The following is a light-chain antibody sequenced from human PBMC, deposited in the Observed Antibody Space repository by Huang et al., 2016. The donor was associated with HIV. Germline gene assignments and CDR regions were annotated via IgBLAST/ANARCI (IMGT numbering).Light chain of an antibody. J-gene: IGKJ1*01. CDR1: QNITR. V-gene: IGKV3-15*01. Sequence: EIVMTQSPATLSVSPGERATLYCRASQNITRLAWYQHKPGQAPRRLIYDASSRATGVPARFSGGGSGTDFTLTVSSLQSDDFALYYCQQYDDWPPWTFGQGTQVDMK. CDR3: QQYDDWPPWT. CDR2: DAS.